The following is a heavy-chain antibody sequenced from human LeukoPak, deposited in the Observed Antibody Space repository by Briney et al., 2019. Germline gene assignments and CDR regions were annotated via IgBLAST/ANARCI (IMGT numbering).Heavy chain of an antibody. D-gene: IGHD3-3*01. J-gene: IGHJ4*02. V-gene: IGHV4-4*07. CDR1: GYSISSGYY. Sequence: SETLSLTCAVSGYSISSGYYWGWIRQPAGKGLEWIGRIYTSGSTNYNPSLKSRVTMSVDTSKNQFSLKLSSVTAADTAVYYCARSPHFGVVITYFDYWGQGTLVTVSS. CDR3: ARSPHFGVVITYFDY. CDR2: IYTSGST.